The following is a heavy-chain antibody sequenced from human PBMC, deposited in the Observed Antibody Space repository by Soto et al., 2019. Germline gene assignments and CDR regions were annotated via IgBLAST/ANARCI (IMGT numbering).Heavy chain of an antibody. D-gene: IGHD2-2*02. V-gene: IGHV1-2*04. CDR2: INPNSGGT. J-gene: IGHJ3*02. CDR1: GYTFTGYY. Sequence: GASVKVSCKASGYTFTGYYMHWVRQAPGQGLEWMGWINPNSGGTNYAQKFQGWVTMTRDTSISTAYMELSRLRSDDTAVYYCARIRSSHCSSTSCHNDAFDIWGQGTMVTVSS. CDR3: ARIRSSHCSSTSCHNDAFDI.